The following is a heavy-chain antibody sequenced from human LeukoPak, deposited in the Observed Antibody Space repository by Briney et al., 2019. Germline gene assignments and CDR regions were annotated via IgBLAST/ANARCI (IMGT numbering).Heavy chain of an antibody. Sequence: PGGSLRLSCAASGFTFSSYGMHWVRQAPGKGLEWVAVISYDGSNKYYADSVKGRFTISRDNSKNTLYLQMNSLRAEDTAVYYCARDYPRPGHQDPSQPWGQGTLVSVSS. CDR3: ARDYPRPGHQDPSQP. D-gene: IGHD6-6*01. CDR1: GFTFSSYG. V-gene: IGHV3-30*03. J-gene: IGHJ5*02. CDR2: ISYDGSNK.